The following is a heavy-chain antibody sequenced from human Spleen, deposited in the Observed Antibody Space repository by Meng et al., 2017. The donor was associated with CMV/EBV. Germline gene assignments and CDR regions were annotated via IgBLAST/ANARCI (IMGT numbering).Heavy chain of an antibody. D-gene: IGHD3-3*01. J-gene: IGHJ4*02. CDR1: GFTFSSYW. CDR3: ARAVRFLEWLTDR. CDR2: INSDGSST. V-gene: IGHV3-74*01. Sequence: CAASGFTFSSYWMHWVRQAPGKGLVWVSRINSDGSSTSYADSVKGRFTISRDNAKNTLYLQMNSLRAEDTAVYYCARAVRFLEWLTDRWGQGTLVTVSS.